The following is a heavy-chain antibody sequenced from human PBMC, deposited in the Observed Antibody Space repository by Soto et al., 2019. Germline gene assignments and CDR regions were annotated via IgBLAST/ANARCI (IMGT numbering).Heavy chain of an antibody. Sequence: ASVKVSCKAPGDTFTSYYLNWVRQAPGQGLEWMGAINPHGGSTKYAQKFQGRVTMTRDKSRSTVYKELRRLRSDDTAIYYCARSSGGNFGIIIEGSNWFDPWGQGTLVTVSS. CDR1: GDTFTSYY. D-gene: IGHD3-3*01. CDR3: ARSSGGNFGIIIEGSNWFDP. CDR2: INPHGGST. V-gene: IGHV1-46*01. J-gene: IGHJ5*02.